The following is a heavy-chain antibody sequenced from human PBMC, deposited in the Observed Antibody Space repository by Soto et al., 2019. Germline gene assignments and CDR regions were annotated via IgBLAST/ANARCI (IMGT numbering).Heavy chain of an antibody. CDR1: GFTFSSYA. J-gene: IGHJ4*02. Sequence: QVQLVESGGGVVQPGRSLRLSCAASGFTFSSYAMHWVRQAPGKGLEWVAVISYDGSNKYYADSVKGRFTISRDNSKNTLYLQMNSLRAEDTAVYYCASDADYYDSSGYYDYWGQGTLVTVSS. CDR3: ASDADYYDSSGYYDY. D-gene: IGHD3-22*01. CDR2: ISYDGSNK. V-gene: IGHV3-30-3*01.